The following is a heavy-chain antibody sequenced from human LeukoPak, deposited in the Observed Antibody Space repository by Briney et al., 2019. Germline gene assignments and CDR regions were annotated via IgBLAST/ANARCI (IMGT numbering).Heavy chain of an antibody. CDR1: GFIFNDFW. CDR3: AKDSFSYNGVFDALDV. CDR2: IRQDGGAK. D-gene: IGHD2-8*01. J-gene: IGHJ3*01. V-gene: IGHV3-7*03. Sequence: PGGSLRLSCTASGFIFNDFWMSWVRQAPGEGLEWVANIRQDGGAKNYVDSVKGRFTISRDNSKNTLYLQMNSLRAEDTAVYYCAKDSFSYNGVFDALDVWGHGTMVTVSS.